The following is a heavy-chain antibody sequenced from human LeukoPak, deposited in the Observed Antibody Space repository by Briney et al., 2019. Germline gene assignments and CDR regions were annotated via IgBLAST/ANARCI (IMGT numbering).Heavy chain of an antibody. J-gene: IGHJ4*02. CDR3: ARDKLLEDVDTAMVD. CDR1: GGTFSSYA. D-gene: IGHD5-18*01. V-gene: IGHV1-69*05. Sequence: SVKVSCKASGGTFSSYAINWVRQAPGQGLEWMGRIIPIFGTANYAQKFQGRVTITTDESTSTAYMELSSLRSEDTAVYHCARDKLLEDVDTAMVDWGQGTLVTVSS. CDR2: IIPIFGTA.